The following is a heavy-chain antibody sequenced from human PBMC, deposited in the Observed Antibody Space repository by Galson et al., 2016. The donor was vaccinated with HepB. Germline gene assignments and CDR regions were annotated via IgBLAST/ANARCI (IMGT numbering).Heavy chain of an antibody. CDR1: GFSLSTSGVA. V-gene: IGHV2-5*02. CDR2: IYWDDDK. J-gene: IGHJ4*02. D-gene: IGHD2-15*01. CDR3: AHSSGYCSGGSCYKLRATGFDY. Sequence: PALVKPTQTLSLTCTFSGFSLSTSGVAVGWIRQPPGKALDWLALIYWDDDKRYSPSLKSRLTITKDTSKNQVVLTMTNMDPVDTATYYCAHSSGYCSGGSCYKLRATGFDYWGQGTLVTVSS.